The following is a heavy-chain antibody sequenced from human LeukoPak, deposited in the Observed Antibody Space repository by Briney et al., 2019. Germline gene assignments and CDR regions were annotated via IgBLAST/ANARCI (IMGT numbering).Heavy chain of an antibody. CDR3: ARRAGVPAARRWFDP. J-gene: IGHJ5*02. CDR1: GYTFTSYA. Sequence: ASVTVSCKASGYTFTSYAMNWVRQAPGQGLEWMGWINTNTGNPTYAQGFTGRFVFSLDTSVSTAYLQISSLKAEDTAVYYCARRAGVPAARRWFDPWGQGTLVTVSS. D-gene: IGHD2-2*01. CDR2: INTNTGNP. V-gene: IGHV7-4-1*02.